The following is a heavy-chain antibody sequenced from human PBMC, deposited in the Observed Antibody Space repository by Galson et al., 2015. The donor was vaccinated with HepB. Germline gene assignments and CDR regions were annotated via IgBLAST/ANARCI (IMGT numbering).Heavy chain of an antibody. V-gene: IGHV3-30*04. J-gene: IGHJ4*02. CDR1: GFTFSSYA. CDR3: ARSGRERGEYYFDY. CDR2: ISYDGSNK. Sequence: SLRLSCAASGFTFSSYAMHWVRQAPGKGLEWVAVISYDGSNKYYADSVKGRFTISRDNSKNTLYLQMNSLRAEDTAVYYCARSGRERGEYYFDYWGQGTLVTVSS. D-gene: IGHD1-1*01.